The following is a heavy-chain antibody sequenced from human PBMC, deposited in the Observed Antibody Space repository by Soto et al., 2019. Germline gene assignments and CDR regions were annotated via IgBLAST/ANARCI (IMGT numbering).Heavy chain of an antibody. CDR2: IIPILGIA. V-gene: IGHV1-69*08. Sequence: QVQLVQSGAEVKKPGSSVKVSCKASGGTFSSYTISWVRQAPGQGLEWMGRIIPILGIANYAQKFQGRVTITAGKSTSTADMELSSLRTEDTAVYYGARERRDDGGNSGHFQHWGQGTLVTVSS. J-gene: IGHJ1*01. CDR1: GGTFSSYT. D-gene: IGHD2-21*02. CDR3: ARERRDDGGNSGHFQH.